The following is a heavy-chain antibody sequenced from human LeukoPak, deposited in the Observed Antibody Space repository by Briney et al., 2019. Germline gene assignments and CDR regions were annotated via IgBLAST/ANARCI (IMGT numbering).Heavy chain of an antibody. CDR1: GFTFSGYA. Sequence: GGSLRLSCAASGFTFSGYAMSWVRQAPGKGLEWVSAVSGSGGSTYYADSVKGRFTISRDNSENTLYLQMNSLRAEDTAVYYCAKMVTGFPNWFDPWGQGTLVTVSS. CDR2: VSGSGGST. V-gene: IGHV3-23*01. D-gene: IGHD1-1*01. CDR3: AKMVTGFPNWFDP. J-gene: IGHJ5*02.